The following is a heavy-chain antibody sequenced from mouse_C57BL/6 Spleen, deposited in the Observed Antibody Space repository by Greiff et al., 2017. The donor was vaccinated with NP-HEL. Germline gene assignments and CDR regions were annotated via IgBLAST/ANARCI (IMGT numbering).Heavy chain of an antibody. CDR3: TVLTGTLIDY. D-gene: IGHD4-1*01. CDR2: IDPEPGGT. J-gene: IGHJ2*01. CDR1: GYTFTDYE. Sequence: QVQLQQSGAELVRPGASVTLSCKASGYTFTDYEMHWVKQTPVHGLEWIGAIDPEPGGTAYNQKLKDKAILTADKASSTAYMELRSLTSEDSAVYYCTVLTGTLIDYWGQGTTLTVSS. V-gene: IGHV1-15*01.